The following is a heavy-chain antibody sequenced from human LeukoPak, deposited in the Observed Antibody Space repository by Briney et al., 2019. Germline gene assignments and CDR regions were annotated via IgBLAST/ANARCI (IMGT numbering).Heavy chain of an antibody. V-gene: IGHV4-59*08. J-gene: IGHJ4*02. CDR2: IYDSGST. D-gene: IGHD6-19*01. CDR1: GGSISSYY. CDR3: ARQGYSSGYYYFDY. Sequence: PSETLSLTCTVSGGSISSYYWSWIRQPPGKGLEWIGYIYDSGSTNYNPSLKSRVTISVDTSKNQFSLKLSSVTAADTAVYYCARQGYSSGYYYFDYWGQGTRVTVSS.